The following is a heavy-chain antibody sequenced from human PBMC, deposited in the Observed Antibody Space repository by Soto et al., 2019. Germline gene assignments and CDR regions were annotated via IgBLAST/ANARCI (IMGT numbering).Heavy chain of an antibody. CDR2: ISGSGGST. CDR3: AYRSTHFDY. V-gene: IGHV3-23*01. CDR1: GFTFSSYA. Sequence: EVQLLESGGGLVQPGGSLRLSCAASGFTFSSYAMSWVRQAPGKGLEWVSAISGSGGSTYYADSVKGRFTISRDNSKNTLYLQMKSVKAWDTAIYYCAYRSTHFDYWGQGTLVTVSS. J-gene: IGHJ4*02. D-gene: IGHD6-13*01.